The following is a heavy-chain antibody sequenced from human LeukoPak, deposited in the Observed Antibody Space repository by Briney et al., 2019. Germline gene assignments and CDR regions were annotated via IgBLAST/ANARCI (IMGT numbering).Heavy chain of an antibody. CDR1: GFTFSTYG. CDR2: IWFDGSKR. CDR3: ARCTGGSCVFDY. D-gene: IGHD2-8*02. J-gene: IGHJ4*02. Sequence: GGSLRLSCAASGFTFSTYGMHWVRQAPGKGLEWVALIWFDGSKRYYGDSLKGRFTVSRDNSKNTLYLRVDSLRAEDTAVYYCARCTGGSCVFDYWGQGTLVTVS. V-gene: IGHV3-33*08.